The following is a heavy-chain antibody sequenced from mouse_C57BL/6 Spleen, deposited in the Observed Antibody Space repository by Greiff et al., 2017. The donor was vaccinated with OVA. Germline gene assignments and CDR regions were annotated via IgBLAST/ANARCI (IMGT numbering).Heavy chain of an antibody. J-gene: IGHJ3*01. CDR2: ISYSGST. CDR3: ARGGGDYYGSSAFAY. CDR1: GYSITSGYD. V-gene: IGHV3-1*01. D-gene: IGHD1-1*01. Sequence: EVKLQESGPGMVKPSQSLSLTCTVTGYSITSGYDWHWIRHFPGNKLEWMGYISYSGSTNYNPSLKSRISITHDTSKNHFFLKLNSVTTEDTATYYCARGGGDYYGSSAFAYWGQGTLVTVSA.